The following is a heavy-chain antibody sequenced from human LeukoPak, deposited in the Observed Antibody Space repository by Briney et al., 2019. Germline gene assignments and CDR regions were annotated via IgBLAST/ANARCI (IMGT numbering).Heavy chain of an antibody. V-gene: IGHV4-61*02. CDR3: ARAGRLWVAFDI. CDR2: IYTSGST. CDR1: GGSISGGSYY. J-gene: IGHJ3*02. Sequence: PSGTLSLTCTVSGGSISGGSYYWSWIRQPAGKGLEWIGRIYTSGSTNYNPSLKSRVTISVDTSKNQFSLKLSSVTAADTAVYYCARAGRLWVAFDIWGQGTMVTVSS. D-gene: IGHD7-27*01.